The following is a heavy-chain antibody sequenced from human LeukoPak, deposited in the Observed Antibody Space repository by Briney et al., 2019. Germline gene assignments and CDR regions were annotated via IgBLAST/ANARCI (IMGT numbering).Heavy chain of an antibody. Sequence: SETLSLTCTVSGGSISSYYWSWSRQPPGMGLEWIGYIYYSGSTNYNPSLKSRVTISVDTSKNQFSLKLSSVTAADTAVYYCARVLNGHFDYWGQGTLVTVSS. CDR3: ARVLNGHFDY. CDR1: GGSISSYY. CDR2: IYYSGST. V-gene: IGHV4-59*01. D-gene: IGHD2-8*01. J-gene: IGHJ4*02.